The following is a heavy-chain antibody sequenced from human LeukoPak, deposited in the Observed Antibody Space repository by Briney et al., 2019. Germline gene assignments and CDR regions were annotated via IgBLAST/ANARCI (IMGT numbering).Heavy chain of an antibody. J-gene: IGHJ4*02. Sequence: GGSLRLSCVASGFIFRNFGMHWVRQAPGKGLEWVAGIWSDGSNEYYADSVEGRFTISRDTSKDTLYLQMNSLRAEDTAVYYCARDQQGVDGVKFYYFDYWGQGTLVTVSS. D-gene: IGHD6-19*01. V-gene: IGHV3-33*01. CDR1: GFIFRNFG. CDR3: ARDQQGVDGVKFYYFDY. CDR2: IWSDGSNE.